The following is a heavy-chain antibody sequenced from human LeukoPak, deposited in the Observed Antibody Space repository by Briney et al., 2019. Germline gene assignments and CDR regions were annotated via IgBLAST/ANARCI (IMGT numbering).Heavy chain of an antibody. Sequence: GGSLRLSCAASGFTFSSYWMSWVRQAPGKGLEWVASIKQDGSEKYCVDSVKGRFTISRDNANNSLYLQMNSLRADDTAVYYCASPSGYSYVSSFDYWGQGTLVTVSS. V-gene: IGHV3-7*01. CDR2: IKQDGSEK. D-gene: IGHD5-18*01. J-gene: IGHJ4*02. CDR1: GFTFSSYW. CDR3: ASPSGYSYVSSFDY.